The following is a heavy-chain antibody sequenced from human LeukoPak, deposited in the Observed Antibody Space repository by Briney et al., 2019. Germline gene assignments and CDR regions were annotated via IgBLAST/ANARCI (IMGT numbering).Heavy chain of an antibody. Sequence: SETLSLTCTVSGGSISSSSYHWSWIRQPPGKGLEWIGYMYYSGSTNYNPSLKSRVTISVDTSKNQFSLKLNSVTAADTAVYYCARQSHPRGYFDYWGQGTLVTVSS. D-gene: IGHD3-10*01. CDR3: ARQSHPRGYFDY. CDR1: GGSISSSSYH. V-gene: IGHV4-61*05. J-gene: IGHJ4*02. CDR2: MYYSGST.